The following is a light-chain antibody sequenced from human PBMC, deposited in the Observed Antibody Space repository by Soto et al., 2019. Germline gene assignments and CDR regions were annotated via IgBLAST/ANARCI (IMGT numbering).Light chain of an antibody. CDR3: QQTYSTPYT. V-gene: IGKV1-39*01. Sequence: DIQMTQSPSSLSASVGDRVTVSCRASQSINSYLSWYQQKPGKAPTLLIYSASSWEDGVPSRFSGSGSETEFTPTISRLQPEDFATYSWQQTYSTPYTFGQGTKLEIK. CDR1: QSINSY. CDR2: SAS. J-gene: IGKJ2*01.